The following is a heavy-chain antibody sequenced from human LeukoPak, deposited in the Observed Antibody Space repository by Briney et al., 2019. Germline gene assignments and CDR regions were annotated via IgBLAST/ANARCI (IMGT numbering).Heavy chain of an antibody. CDR2: INGYNGNT. V-gene: IGHV1-18*01. CDR3: AREEDYGSGSRTFDY. Sequence: ASVKVSCKASGYTFATYNINWVRQAPGQGLEWMGWINGYNGNTNYAQKLQGRVTMTADTSTRTAYMELTTLRADDTAVHYCAREEDYGSGSRTFDYWGQGTLVTVSS. CDR1: GYTFATYN. D-gene: IGHD3-10*01. J-gene: IGHJ4*02.